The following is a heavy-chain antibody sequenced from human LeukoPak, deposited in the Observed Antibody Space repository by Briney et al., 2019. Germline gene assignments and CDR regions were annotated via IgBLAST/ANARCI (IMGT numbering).Heavy chain of an antibody. CDR3: ARLAGY. Sequence: GGSLRPSCAASGFTVSSNYMSWVRQAPGKGLEWVSVIYSGGSAYYVESVKGRFTISRHNSKNSLYLQMNSLRAEDTAVYYCARLAGYWGQGTRLTVPS. CDR2: IYSGGSA. CDR1: GFTVSSNY. J-gene: IGHJ4*02. V-gene: IGHV3-53*04.